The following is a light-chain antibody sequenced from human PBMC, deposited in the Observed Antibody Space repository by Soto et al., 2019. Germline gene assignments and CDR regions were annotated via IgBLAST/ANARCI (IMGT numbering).Light chain of an antibody. Sequence: QSVLTQPPSVSGAPGQRVTISCTGSNSNIGAGYDVHWYQQLPGTAPKLLIYYNNIRPSGVPDRFSGSKSGTSASLAITGLQAEDEADYYCAAWDDSLVFGGGTKLTVL. CDR2: YNN. V-gene: IGLV1-40*01. CDR3: AAWDDSLV. J-gene: IGLJ2*01. CDR1: NSNIGAGYD.